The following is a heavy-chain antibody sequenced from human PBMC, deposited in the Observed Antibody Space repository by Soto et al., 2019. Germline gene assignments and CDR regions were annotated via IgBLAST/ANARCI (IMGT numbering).Heavy chain of an antibody. CDR2: ISAYSGDT. CDR3: ARGERYSSSSDLTY. D-gene: IGHD6-6*01. J-gene: IGHJ4*02. V-gene: IGHV1-18*01. CDR1: GYTFTNFG. Sequence: QVQLVQSGAEVKEPGASVKVSCKPSGYTFTNFGVSWVRQAPGQGLEWMGWISAYSGDTRYAQNFQGRVTMTTDTSTSTAYMELRSLTFDDTAVYYCARGERYSSSSDLTYWGQGTLVTVST.